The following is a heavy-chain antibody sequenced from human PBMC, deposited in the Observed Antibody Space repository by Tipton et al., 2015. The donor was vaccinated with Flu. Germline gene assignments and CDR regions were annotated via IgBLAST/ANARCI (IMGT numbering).Heavy chain of an antibody. CDR1: GFTFSSYS. D-gene: IGHD1-26*01. CDR2: ISSSSSYI. Sequence: AASGFTFSSYSMNWVRQAPGKGLEWVSSISSSSSYIYYADSVKGRFTISRDNAKNSLYLQMNSLRAEDTAVYYCARGGEPIDGMDVWGQGTTVTVSS. CDR3: ARGGEPIDGMDV. J-gene: IGHJ6*02. V-gene: IGHV3-21*01.